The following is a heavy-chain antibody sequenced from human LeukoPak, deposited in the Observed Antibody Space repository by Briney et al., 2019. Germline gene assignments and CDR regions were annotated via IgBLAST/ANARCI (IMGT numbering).Heavy chain of an antibody. Sequence: GGSLRLSCVASGFSFDTYDMSWVRQAPGKGLEWVAYIRYDGNKIYYADSVKGRFTISRDNSKNTLYLQMNSLRPEDTAVYHCAKTSDSPDYSFEYWGQGTLVTVSS. CDR2: IRYDGNKI. V-gene: IGHV3-30*02. CDR3: AKTSDSPDYSFEY. J-gene: IGHJ4*02. D-gene: IGHD4-11*01. CDR1: GFSFDTYD.